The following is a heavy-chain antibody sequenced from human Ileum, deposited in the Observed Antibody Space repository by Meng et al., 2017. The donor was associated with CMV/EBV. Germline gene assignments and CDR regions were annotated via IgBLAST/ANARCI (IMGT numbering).Heavy chain of an antibody. CDR2: IYAGDSDT. J-gene: IGHJ4*02. CDR3: ARLCSSGDFDY. Sequence: GESLKISCKGSGYIFTSYRIGWVRQMPGKGLEWMGIIYAGDSDTRYSPSFQGQVTISADKSITTAYLQWSSLKASDTAMYYCARLCSSGDFDYWGQGTLVTVSS. CDR1: GYIFTSYR. V-gene: IGHV5-51*01. D-gene: IGHD6-19*01.